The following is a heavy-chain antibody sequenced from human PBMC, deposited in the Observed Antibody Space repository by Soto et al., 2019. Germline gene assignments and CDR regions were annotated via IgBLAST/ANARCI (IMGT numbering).Heavy chain of an antibody. J-gene: IGHJ4*02. V-gene: IGHV3-30*18. CDR2: ISYDGSNK. D-gene: IGHD2-15*01. CDR3: AKLVGYCSGGSCYVFDY. Sequence: LRLSCAASGFTFSSYGMHWVRQAPGKGLEWVAVISYDGSNKYYADSVKGRFTISRDNSKNTLYLQMNSLRAEDTAVYYCAKLVGYCSGGSCYVFDYWGQGTLVTVSS. CDR1: GFTFSSYG.